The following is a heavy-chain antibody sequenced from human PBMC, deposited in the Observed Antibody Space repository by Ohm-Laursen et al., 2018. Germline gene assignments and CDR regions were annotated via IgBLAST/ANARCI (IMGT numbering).Heavy chain of an antibody. V-gene: IGHV3-53*01. D-gene: IGHD3-10*01. J-gene: IGHJ6*02. CDR1: GFTVSSNY. Sequence: SLRLSCAASGFTVSSNYMSWVRQAPGKGLEWVSVLYTGGSTYYADSVKGRFTISRDNSKNTLYLQMNNLRAEDTAVYYCARAFRDYYYYGMDVWGQGTTVTVSS. CDR2: LYTGGST. CDR3: ARAFRDYYYYGMDV.